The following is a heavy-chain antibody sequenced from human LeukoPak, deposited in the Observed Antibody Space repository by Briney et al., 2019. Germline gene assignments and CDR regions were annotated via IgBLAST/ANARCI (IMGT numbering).Heavy chain of an antibody. Sequence: PSETLSLTCAVYGGSFSGYYWSWIRQPPGKGLEWIGEINHSGSTNYNPSLKSRVTISVDTSKNQFSLKLSSVTAADTAVYYCARAPVYCSGGSCYFRFDPWGQGTLVTVSS. CDR1: GGSFSGYY. CDR3: ARAPVYCSGGSCYFRFDP. J-gene: IGHJ5*02. CDR2: INHSGST. D-gene: IGHD2-15*01. V-gene: IGHV4-34*01.